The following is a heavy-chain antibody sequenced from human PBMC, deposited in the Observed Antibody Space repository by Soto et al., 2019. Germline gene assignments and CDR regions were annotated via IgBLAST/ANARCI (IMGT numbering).Heavy chain of an antibody. CDR3: ARDPGDYVWGSYRYTGITLRSMDV. CDR2: ISAYNGNT. V-gene: IGHV1-18*04. Sequence: QVQLVQSGAEVKKPGASVKVSCKASGYTFTSYGISWVRQAPGQGLEWMGWISAYNGNTNYAQKLQGRVTMTTDTSTSTAYMELRSLRSDDTAVYYCARDPGDYVWGSYRYTGITLRSMDVWGQGTTVTVSS. CDR1: GYTFTSYG. J-gene: IGHJ6*02. D-gene: IGHD3-16*02.